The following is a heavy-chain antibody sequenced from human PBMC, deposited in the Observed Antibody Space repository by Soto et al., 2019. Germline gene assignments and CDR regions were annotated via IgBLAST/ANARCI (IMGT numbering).Heavy chain of an antibody. CDR3: GGTGWNPPGY. CDR2: IKEDGSEK. V-gene: IGHV3-7*01. Sequence: EVQLVESGGGLVQPGGSLRLSCEVSGFTFNRHWMSWVRQTPGKGLEWVASIKEDGSEKSYVDSVKGRFTISRGNAKNLLVLQMNSLGVEGTAVYFWGGTGWNPPGYWGQGTLVTVSS. D-gene: IGHD1-1*01. CDR1: GFTFNRHW. J-gene: IGHJ4*02.